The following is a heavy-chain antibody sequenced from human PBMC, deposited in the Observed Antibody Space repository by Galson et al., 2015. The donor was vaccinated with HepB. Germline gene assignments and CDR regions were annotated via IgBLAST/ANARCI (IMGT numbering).Heavy chain of an antibody. J-gene: IGHJ4*02. CDR3: ARDLRGYSGYDYDY. V-gene: IGHV3-33*08. CDR1: GFTFSSYG. D-gene: IGHD5-12*01. CDR2: IWYDGSNK. Sequence: SLRLSCAASGFTFSSYGMHWVRQAPGKGLEWVAVIWYDGSNKYYADSVKGRFTTSRDNSKNTLYLQMNSLRAEDTAVYYCARDLRGYSGYDYDYWGQGTLVTVSS.